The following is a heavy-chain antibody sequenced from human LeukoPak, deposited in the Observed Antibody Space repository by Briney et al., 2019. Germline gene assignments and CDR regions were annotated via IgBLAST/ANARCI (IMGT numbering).Heavy chain of an antibody. J-gene: IGHJ4*02. D-gene: IGHD6-19*01. Sequence: GSLRLSCAASGFTFSSYWMSWVRQAPGKGLEWVANIKQDGSEKYYVDSVKGRFTISRDNAKNSLYLQMNSLRAEDTAVYYCAKAYSSGWSNAIDYWGQGTLVTVSS. V-gene: IGHV3-7*01. CDR3: AKAYSSGWSNAIDY. CDR1: GFTFSSYW. CDR2: IKQDGSEK.